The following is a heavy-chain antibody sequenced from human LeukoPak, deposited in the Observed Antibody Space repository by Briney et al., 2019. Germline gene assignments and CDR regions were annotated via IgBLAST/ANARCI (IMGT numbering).Heavy chain of an antibody. CDR1: GHSFTSYW. CDR2: IDPSDSYT. D-gene: IGHD5-18*01. J-gene: IGHJ4*02. Sequence: GESLKISCKGSGHSFTSYWISWVRQMPGKGLEWMGRIDPSDSYTNYSPSFQGHVTISADKSISTAYLQWSSLKASDTAMYYCARRPGGRFGDTAIGYWGQGTLVTVSS. V-gene: IGHV5-10-1*01. CDR3: ARRPGGRFGDTAIGY.